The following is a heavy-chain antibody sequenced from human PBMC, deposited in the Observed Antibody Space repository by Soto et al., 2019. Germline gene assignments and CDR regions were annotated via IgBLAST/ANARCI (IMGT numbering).Heavy chain of an antibody. CDR2: THYSGST. J-gene: IGHJ6*02. Sequence: QVQLQESGPGLVKPSQTLSLTCSVSGGSISSGDYYWSWIRQPPGKGLEWIGYTHYSGSTDYNPSLKSRVTISLDTSKNQFSLKLSFVTAADTAVYYCARDTMESVGSYYYAMDVWGQGTTVTVSS. V-gene: IGHV4-30-4*01. CDR1: GGSISSGDYY. D-gene: IGHD3-3*01. CDR3: ARDTMESVGSYYYAMDV.